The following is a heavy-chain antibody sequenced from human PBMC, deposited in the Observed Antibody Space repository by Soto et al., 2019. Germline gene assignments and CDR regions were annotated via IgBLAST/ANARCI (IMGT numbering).Heavy chain of an antibody. Sequence: GGSLRLSCAASGFTFRSYGMHWVRQAPGKGLDWVAVIWYDGSEKYYADSVKGRFTISRDNSKNTLFLQMNSLRAEDTAVYYCARDRTVTSKNWFGPWGQGTLVTVSS. V-gene: IGHV3-33*01. CDR2: IWYDGSEK. CDR3: ARDRTVTSKNWFGP. D-gene: IGHD2-21*02. CDR1: GFTFRSYG. J-gene: IGHJ5*02.